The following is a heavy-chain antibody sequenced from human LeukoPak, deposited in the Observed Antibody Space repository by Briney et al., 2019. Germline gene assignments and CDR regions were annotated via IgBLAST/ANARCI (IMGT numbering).Heavy chain of an antibody. J-gene: IGHJ4*02. CDR2: IYYSGRT. V-gene: IGHV4-59*01. CDR3: ARDRALLEYSGYDFGY. D-gene: IGHD5-12*01. Sequence: SETLSLTCTVSGGSISSYYWSWIRQPPGKGLEWIGYIYYSGRTKYNPALESRVTISADTSKNQISLKLTSVTAADTAVYYCARDRALLEYSGYDFGYWGQGTLVTVSS. CDR1: GGSISSYY.